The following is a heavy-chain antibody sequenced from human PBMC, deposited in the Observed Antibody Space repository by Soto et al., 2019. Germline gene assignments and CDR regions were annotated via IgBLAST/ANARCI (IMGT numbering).Heavy chain of an antibody. CDR3: ARDRGGYYYGYSDY. Sequence: PGGSLRLSCAASGFTFSSYEMNWVRQAPGKGLEWVSYISSSGSTIYYADSVKGRFTISRDNAKNSLYLQMNSLRAEDTAVYYCARDRGGYYYGYSDYWGQGTLVTVSS. J-gene: IGHJ4*02. D-gene: IGHD3-22*01. CDR2: ISSSGSTI. V-gene: IGHV3-48*03. CDR1: GFTFSSYE.